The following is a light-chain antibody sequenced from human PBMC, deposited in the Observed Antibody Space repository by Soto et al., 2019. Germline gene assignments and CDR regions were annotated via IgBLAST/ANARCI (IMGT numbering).Light chain of an antibody. J-gene: IGKJ5*01. CDR2: WAS. CDR3: QQYYSTPPT. CDR1: QSVLYSSNNKNY. Sequence: DIVMTQSPDSVAVSLGERATISCKSSQSVLYSSNNKNYLAWYQQKPGQPPKLLIHWASTRESGVPDRFSGSGSGTDFPLTISSLQAEDVAVYYCQQYYSTPPTFGQGTRLEIK. V-gene: IGKV4-1*01.